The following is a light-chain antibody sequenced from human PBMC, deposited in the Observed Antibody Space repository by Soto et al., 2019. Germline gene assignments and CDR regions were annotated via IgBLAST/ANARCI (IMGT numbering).Light chain of an antibody. V-gene: IGKV3-11*01. CDR3: QQRSNCPVT. J-gene: IGKJ4*01. CDR1: QSVYTY. Sequence: EIVLTQSPVTLSLSPGERATLSCRASQSVYTYLAWYQQKLGQAPRLLIYDVSNRATGIPARFSGSGSGTDFTLTISSLEPEDFAVYYCQQRSNCPVTFGGGTKMEIK. CDR2: DVS.